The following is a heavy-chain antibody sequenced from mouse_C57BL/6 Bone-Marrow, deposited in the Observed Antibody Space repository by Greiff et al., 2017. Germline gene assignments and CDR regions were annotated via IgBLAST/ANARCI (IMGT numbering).Heavy chain of an antibody. CDR2: INPYNGGT. J-gene: IGHJ3*01. V-gene: IGHV1-19*01. CDR3: ARRERGFAY. Sequence: VQLQQSGPVLVKPGASVKTSCKASGYTFTDYYMNWVKQSHGKSLEWIGVINPYNGGTSYNQKFKGKATLTVDKSSSTAYMELNSLTSEDSAVYYCARRERGFAYWGQGTLVTVSA. CDR1: GYTFTDYY.